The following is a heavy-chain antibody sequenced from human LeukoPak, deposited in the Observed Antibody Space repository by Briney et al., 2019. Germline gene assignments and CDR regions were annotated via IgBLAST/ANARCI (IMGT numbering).Heavy chain of an antibody. J-gene: IGHJ4*02. Sequence: GGSLRLSSAASGFTFSSYAMHWIRQAPGKGLEWVAVISYDGSNKYYADSVKGRFTISRDNSKNTLYLQMNSLRAEDTAVYYCARADVDTTMAYFFDYWGQGTLVTVSS. CDR2: ISYDGSNK. V-gene: IGHV3-30*04. CDR1: GFTFSSYA. CDR3: ARADVDTTMAYFFDY. D-gene: IGHD5-18*01.